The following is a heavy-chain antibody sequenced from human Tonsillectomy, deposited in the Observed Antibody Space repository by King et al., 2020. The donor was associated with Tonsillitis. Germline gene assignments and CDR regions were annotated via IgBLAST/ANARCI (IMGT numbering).Heavy chain of an antibody. CDR3: ANDIISAGDGMDV. Sequence: VQLVESGGGVVQPGGSLRLSCAASGFTFSSYGMHWVRQAPGKGLEWVAFIWYDGSNKYYADSVKGRFTISRDNSQNTLYLQMNSLRGEHTAVFYCANDIISAGDGMDVGGQGTAVT. J-gene: IGHJ6*02. CDR1: GFTFSSYG. D-gene: IGHD3-10*01. V-gene: IGHV3-30*02. CDR2: IWYDGSNK.